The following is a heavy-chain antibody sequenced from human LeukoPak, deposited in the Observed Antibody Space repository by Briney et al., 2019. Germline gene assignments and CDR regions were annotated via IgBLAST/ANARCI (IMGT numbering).Heavy chain of an antibody. J-gene: IGHJ4*02. D-gene: IGHD1-26*01. CDR2: IYHSGST. V-gene: IGHV4-39*01. CDR1: GGSISSSSYY. Sequence: PSETLSLTCTVSGGSISSSSYYWGWIRQPPGKGLEWIGSIYHSGSTYYNPSLKSRVTISVDTSKNQFSLKLSSVTAADTAVYYCARQSSSGSYWGQGTLVTVSS. CDR3: ARQSSSGSY.